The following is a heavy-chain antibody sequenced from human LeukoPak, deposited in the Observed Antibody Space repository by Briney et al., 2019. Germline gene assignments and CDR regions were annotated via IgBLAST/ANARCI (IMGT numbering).Heavy chain of an antibody. CDR2: IREDGSEK. CDR3: ARVRYSYGYFDF. J-gene: IGHJ4*02. D-gene: IGHD5-18*01. V-gene: IGHV3-7*01. CDR1: GFTFSDYY. Sequence: PGGSLRLSCAASGFTFSDYYMSWIRQAPGKGLEWVANIREDGSEKYYVDSVKGRFTISRDNAKNSLYLQMNSLRAEDTAVYYCARVRYSYGYFDFWGQGTLVTVSS.